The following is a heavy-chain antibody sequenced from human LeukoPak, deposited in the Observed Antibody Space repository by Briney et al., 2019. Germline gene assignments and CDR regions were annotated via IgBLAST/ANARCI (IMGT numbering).Heavy chain of an antibody. CDR1: GFTFSSFA. V-gene: IGHV1-69*01. CDR2: ISPISRTT. Sequence: GGSLRLSCAASGFTFSSFAISWVRQAPGQGLEWMGGISPISRTTNYAQRFQDRVTITADESTSTAFMELSSLRPQDTAVYFCAREGGRIASAELPRRRDWYFDLWGRGTLVTVSS. D-gene: IGHD6-13*01. CDR3: AREGGRIASAELPRRRDWYFDL. J-gene: IGHJ2*01.